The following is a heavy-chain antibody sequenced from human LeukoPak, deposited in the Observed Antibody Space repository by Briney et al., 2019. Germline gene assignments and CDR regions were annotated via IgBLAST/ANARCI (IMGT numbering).Heavy chain of an antibody. Sequence: PSETLSLTCAVYGGSFSGYYWSWIRQPPGKGLEWIGEINHSGSTNYNPSLKSRVTISVDTSKNQFSLKLSSVTAADTAVYYCARGRMVRGVITYSYNWFDPWGQGTLVTVSS. V-gene: IGHV4-34*01. D-gene: IGHD3-10*01. CDR3: ARGRMVRGVITYSYNWFDP. CDR1: GGSFSGYY. J-gene: IGHJ5*02. CDR2: INHSGST.